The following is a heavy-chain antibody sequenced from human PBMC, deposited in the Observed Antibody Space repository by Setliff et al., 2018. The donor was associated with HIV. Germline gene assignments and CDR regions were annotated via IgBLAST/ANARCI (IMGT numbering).Heavy chain of an antibody. CDR2: ISYGGGTT. J-gene: IGHJ4*02. CDR3: AKDRLFPRY. D-gene: IGHD2-21*01. V-gene: IGHV3-23*01. Sequence: GGSLRLSCAASGFTFSSHAMSWVRQAPGKGLEWVSAISYGGGTTHYADSVRGRFTVSRANSKNTLYLQMNSLRAEDTAVYYCAKDRLFPRYWGLGTLVTVSS. CDR1: GFTFSSHA.